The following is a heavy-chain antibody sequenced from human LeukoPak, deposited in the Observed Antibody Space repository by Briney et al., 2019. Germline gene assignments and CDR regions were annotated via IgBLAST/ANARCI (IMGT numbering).Heavy chain of an antibody. CDR2: VPHDGGNK. CDR1: EFTFSSYS. J-gene: IGHJ3*02. V-gene: IGHV3-30*03. CDR3: AREAYSSGRAGTFDI. D-gene: IGHD6-19*01. Sequence: GGSLRLSCAASEFTFSSYSMNWVRQAPGKRLEWVALVPHDGGNKQYGDSAKGRFTVSRENSKNTVDLNMDSLTVDDTAIYYCAREAYSSGRAGTFDIWGQGTMVTVSS.